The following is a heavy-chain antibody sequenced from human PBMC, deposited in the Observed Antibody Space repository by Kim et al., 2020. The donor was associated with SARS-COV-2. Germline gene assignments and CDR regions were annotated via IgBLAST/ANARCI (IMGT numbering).Heavy chain of an antibody. Sequence: GGSLRLSCAASGFTFSNYWMSWVRQAPGKGLEWVANIKHDGSEKYYVDSVKGRFTISRDSAKNSLFLQMNSLRAEDTAVYYCARVLVRGIIITRDWYFDLWGRGTLVTVSS. CDR2: IKHDGSEK. CDR3: ARVLVRGIIITRDWYFDL. V-gene: IGHV3-7*01. CDR1: GFTFSNYW. J-gene: IGHJ2*01. D-gene: IGHD3-10*01.